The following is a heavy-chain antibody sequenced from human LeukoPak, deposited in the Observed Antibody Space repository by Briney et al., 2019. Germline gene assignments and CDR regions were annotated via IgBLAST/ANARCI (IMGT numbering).Heavy chain of an antibody. J-gene: IGHJ3*02. Sequence: GGSLRLSCAASGFTFSSHAMNWVRQAPGKGLEWVSVIYSGGSTYYADSVKGRFTISRDNSKNTLYLQMNSLRAEDTAVYYCASDQRGCSGGSCYSRAFDIWGQGTMVTVSS. CDR1: GFTFSSHA. CDR3: ASDQRGCSGGSCYSRAFDI. D-gene: IGHD2-15*01. CDR2: IYSGGST. V-gene: IGHV3-53*01.